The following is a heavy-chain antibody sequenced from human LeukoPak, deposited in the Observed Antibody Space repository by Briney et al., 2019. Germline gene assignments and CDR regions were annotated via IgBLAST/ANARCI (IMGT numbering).Heavy chain of an antibody. D-gene: IGHD4-23*01. CDR1: GFTFSSYA. Sequence: GRSPRLSCAASGFTFSSYAMHWVRQAPGKGLEWVAVISYDGSNKYYADSVKGRFTISRDNSKNTLYLQMNSLRAEDTAVYYCARAGTTVANFDYWGQGTLVTVSS. V-gene: IGHV3-30-3*01. CDR2: ISYDGSNK. CDR3: ARAGTTVANFDY. J-gene: IGHJ4*02.